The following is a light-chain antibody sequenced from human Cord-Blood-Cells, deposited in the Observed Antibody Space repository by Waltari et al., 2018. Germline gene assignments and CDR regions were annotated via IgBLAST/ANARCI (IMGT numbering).Light chain of an antibody. CDR1: SSYVGGYNY. CDR3: SSYTSSSTLG. Sequence: QSAMTQPASVPGSPGQASTISCTGTSSYVGGYNYVPWYQQHPGKAPKLMIYAVSNGPAGVSNRFSCSKSGNTTSLTISVLQAEDEGDYCCSSYTSSSTLGFGGGTELAVL. CDR2: AVS. V-gene: IGLV2-14*01. J-gene: IGLJ2*01.